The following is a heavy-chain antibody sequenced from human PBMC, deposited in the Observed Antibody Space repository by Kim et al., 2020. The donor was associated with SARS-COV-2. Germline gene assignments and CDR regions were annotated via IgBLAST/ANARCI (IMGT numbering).Heavy chain of an antibody. J-gene: IGHJ4*02. D-gene: IGHD1-26*01. CDR1: GFTFSSYG. CDR2: IWYDGSNK. CDR3: ARGEGIGWELLD. V-gene: IGHV3-33*01. Sequence: GGSLRLSCAASGFTFSSYGMHWVRQAPGKGLEWVAVIWYDGSNKYYADSVKGRFTISRDNSKNTLYLQMNSLRAEDTAVYYCARGEGIGWELLDWGQGTLVTVSS.